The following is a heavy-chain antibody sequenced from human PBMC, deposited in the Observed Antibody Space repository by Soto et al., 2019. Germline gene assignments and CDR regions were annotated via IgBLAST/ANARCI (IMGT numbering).Heavy chain of an antibody. CDR1: GFTFSSYA. J-gene: IGHJ6*01. D-gene: IGHD1-7*01. CDR3: PREQYWNYAADYYDSGMDV. V-gene: IGHV3-30-3*01. Sequence: PGGSLRLSCAASGFTFSSYAMHWVRQAPGKGLEWVAVISYDGSNKYYADSVKGRFTISRDNSKNTLYLQMNSLRAEDTAVYYCPREQYWNYAADYYDSGMDVWGQGTTVTV. CDR2: ISYDGSNK.